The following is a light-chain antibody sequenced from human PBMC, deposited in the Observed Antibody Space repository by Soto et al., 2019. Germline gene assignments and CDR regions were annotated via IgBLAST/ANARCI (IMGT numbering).Light chain of an antibody. J-gene: IGKJ4*01. V-gene: IGKV3-20*01. CDR3: QHYGSSPT. CDR2: GTS. CDR1: QSVSSTY. Sequence: EIVLTQSPGTLSLSPGERATLSCRASQSVSSTYLVWYQQKPGQAPRLLIYGTSSRATGTPDRFSGSGSGTDFTLTISRLEPEDFAVYYCQHYGSSPTFGGGTKVEI.